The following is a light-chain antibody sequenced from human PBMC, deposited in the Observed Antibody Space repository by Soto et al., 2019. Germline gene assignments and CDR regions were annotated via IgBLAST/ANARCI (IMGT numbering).Light chain of an antibody. CDR2: EVT. V-gene: IGLV2-8*01. J-gene: IGLJ2*01. CDR3: SSYAGSNNFVV. Sequence: QSVLTQPPSASGSPGQAVTISCTGNSSDVGGYNYVSWYQEHPGKAPKLMIYEVTKRPSGVPDRFSGSKSGNTASLTVSGLQAADGADYSCSSYAGSNNFVVFGGGTKLTVL. CDR1: SSDVGGYNY.